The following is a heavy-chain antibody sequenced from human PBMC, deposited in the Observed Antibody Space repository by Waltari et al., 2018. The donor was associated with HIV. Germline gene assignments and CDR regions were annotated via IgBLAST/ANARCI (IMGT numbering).Heavy chain of an antibody. CDR2: ISWNSGSI. V-gene: IGHV3-9*01. CDR3: AKDKEGYSSGWCHY. J-gene: IGHJ4*02. D-gene: IGHD6-19*01. Sequence: EVQLVESGGGLVQPGRSLRLSCAASGFTFDDYAMHWVRQAPGKGLEWVSGISWNSGSIGYADSVKGRFTISRDNAKNSLYLQMNSLRAEDTALYYCAKDKEGYSSGWCHYWGQGTLVTVSS. CDR1: GFTFDDYA.